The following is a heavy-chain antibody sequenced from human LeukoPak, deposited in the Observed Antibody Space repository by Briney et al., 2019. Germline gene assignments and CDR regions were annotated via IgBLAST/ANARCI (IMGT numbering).Heavy chain of an antibody. CDR1: GYTFTGYY. Sequence: VASVKVSCKASGYTFTGYYTHWVRQAPGQGLEWMGWINPNSGGTNYAQKFQGRVTMTRDTSISTAYMELSRLRSDDTAVYYCARVPVDYDFWSGSRPYYFDYWGQGTLVTVSS. CDR2: INPNSGGT. CDR3: ARVPVDYDFWSGSRPYYFDY. D-gene: IGHD3-3*01. J-gene: IGHJ4*02. V-gene: IGHV1-2*02.